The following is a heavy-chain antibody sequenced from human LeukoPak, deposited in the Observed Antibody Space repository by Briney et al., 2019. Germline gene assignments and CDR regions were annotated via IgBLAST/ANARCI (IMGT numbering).Heavy chain of an antibody. D-gene: IGHD6-19*01. CDR2: IYSGGST. V-gene: IGHV3-53*01. J-gene: IGHJ4*02. Sequence: GGSLRLSCAASGFTVSSNYMSWVRQAPGKGLEWVSVIYSGGSTYYADSVKGRFTISRDNSKNTLYLQMNSLRAEDTAVYYCAKDIQWLDYFDYWGQGTLVTVSS. CDR1: GFTVSSNY. CDR3: AKDIQWLDYFDY.